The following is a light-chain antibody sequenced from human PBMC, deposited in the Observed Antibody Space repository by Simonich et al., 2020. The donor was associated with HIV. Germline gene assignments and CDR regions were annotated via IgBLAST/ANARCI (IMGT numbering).Light chain of an antibody. CDR3: CSFGGDSL. CDR1: SSDIGSYNY. V-gene: IGLV2-11*01. Sequence: QSALTQPRSVSGSPGQSVTISCTGTSSDIGSYNYVSWYQQHPDKAPKLMIYDVNTRPSGVPDRFSGSKSGDTASLTISGLQAEDEADYHCCSFGGDSLFGGGTKLTVL. CDR2: DVN. J-gene: IGLJ2*01.